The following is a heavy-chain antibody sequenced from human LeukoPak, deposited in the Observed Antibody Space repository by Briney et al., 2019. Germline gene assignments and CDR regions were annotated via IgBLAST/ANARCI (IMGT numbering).Heavy chain of an antibody. V-gene: IGHV1-2*02. CDR3: ASFEIQLWAD. D-gene: IGHD5-18*01. J-gene: IGHJ4*02. CDR1: GYTFTGYY. CDR2: INPNSGGT. Sequence: GASVRVSCKASGYTFTGYYMHWVRQAPGQGLEWKGCINPNSGGTNYAEKFQGRVTMTRDKSISTAYMEVNRLRSDDTAVYYCASFEIQLWADWGQGTLVTVSS.